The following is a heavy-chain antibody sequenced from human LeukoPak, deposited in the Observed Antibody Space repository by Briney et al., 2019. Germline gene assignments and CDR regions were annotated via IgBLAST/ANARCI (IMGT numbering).Heavy chain of an antibody. CDR1: GFTFSSYS. CDR2: ISSRSSTI. D-gene: IGHD5-12*01. J-gene: IGHJ4*02. Sequence: GGSLRLSCAASGFTFSSYSMNGVRQAPGKGREGVSYISSRSSTIYYAYSVKGRFTISRDNAKNSLYLQMNSLRAEDTAVYYCARGAYSGYDFDSWGQGTLVTVSS. V-gene: IGHV3-48*04. CDR3: ARGAYSGYDFDS.